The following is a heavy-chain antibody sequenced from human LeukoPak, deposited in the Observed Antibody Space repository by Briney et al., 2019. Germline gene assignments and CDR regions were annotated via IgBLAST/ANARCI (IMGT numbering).Heavy chain of an antibody. V-gene: IGHV3-73*01. CDR1: GITFDGSP. CDR3: QAYYYYYMDV. Sequence: GGSLKLSCAASGITFDGSPIHWVRQASGKGLEWVGRIRSKTNNYATGYAASVKGRFLISRDDSKNMSYLQMNSLKTEDTAVYYCQAYYYYYMDVWGKGTTVTVS. CDR2: IRSKTNNYAT. J-gene: IGHJ6*03.